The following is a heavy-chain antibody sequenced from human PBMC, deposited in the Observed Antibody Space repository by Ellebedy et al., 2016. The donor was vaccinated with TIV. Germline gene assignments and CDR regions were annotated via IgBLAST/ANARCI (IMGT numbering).Heavy chain of an antibody. D-gene: IGHD6-6*01. CDR2: ISGSGGST. J-gene: IGHJ4*02. CDR1: GFTSSNAW. CDR3: AKKYGSSSPAFDY. V-gene: IGHV3-23*01. Sequence: GESLKISCAASGFTSSNAWMHWVRQAPGKGLEWVSAISGSGGSTFYADSVKGRFTISRDNSKNTLYLQMNSLRAEDTAVFYCAKKYGSSSPAFDYWGQGTLVTVSS.